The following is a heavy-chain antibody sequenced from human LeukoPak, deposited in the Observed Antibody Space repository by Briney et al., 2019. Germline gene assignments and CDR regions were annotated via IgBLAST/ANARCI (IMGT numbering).Heavy chain of an antibody. CDR3: AKGSGTTGTTHRPPDY. J-gene: IGHJ4*02. CDR1: GGSISSYY. CDR2: ISGSGGST. D-gene: IGHD1-1*01. Sequence: ETLSLTCTVSGGSISSYYWSWIRQPPGKGLEWVSAISGSGGSTYYADSVKGRFTISRDNSKNTLYLQMNSLRAEDTAVYYCAKGSGTTGTTHRPPDYWGQGTLVTVSS. V-gene: IGHV3-23*01.